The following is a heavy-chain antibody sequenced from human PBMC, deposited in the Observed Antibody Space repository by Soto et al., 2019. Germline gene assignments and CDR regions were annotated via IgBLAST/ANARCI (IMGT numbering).Heavy chain of an antibody. Sequence: EVQLLESGGGLVQPGGSLRLSCAASGFTFSSYAMSWVRQAPGKGLEWVSAISGSGDSTYYADSVKGLFTISRDNSKNTMYLQMNSLRAEDTAVYYCAKGSTVRGGGFDYWGQGTLVTVAS. CDR2: ISGSGDST. J-gene: IGHJ4*02. CDR3: AKGSTVRGGGFDY. V-gene: IGHV3-23*01. D-gene: IGHD4-17*01. CDR1: GFTFSSYA.